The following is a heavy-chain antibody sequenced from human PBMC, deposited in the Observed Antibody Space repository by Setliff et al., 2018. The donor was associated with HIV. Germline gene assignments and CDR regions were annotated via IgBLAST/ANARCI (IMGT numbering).Heavy chain of an antibody. D-gene: IGHD5-12*01. CDR2: IRHNGNTA. Sequence: RLSCAASGFTFSSYWMHWVRQAPGKGLEWVAFIRHNGNTAYYGDSVKGRFIMSRDNSENTVSLEMNNLRLEDAGVYYCARGRRPVDVVSTIIRYYYYMGVWGKGTTVTVSS. CDR1: GFTFSSYW. V-gene: IGHV3-30*02. J-gene: IGHJ6*03. CDR3: ARGRRPVDVVSTIIRYYYYMGV.